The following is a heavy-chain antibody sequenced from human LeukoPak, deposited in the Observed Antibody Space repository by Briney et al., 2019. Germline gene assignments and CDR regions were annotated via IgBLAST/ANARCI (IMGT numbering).Heavy chain of an antibody. D-gene: IGHD3-22*01. CDR2: ISSSSRTI. CDR1: GFTLSSYS. Sequence: GGSLRLSCAASGFTLSSYSMNWVRQAPGKGLECVSYISSSSRTIYYADSVKGRFSISRDNAKNSLYLQMNSLRAEDTAVYYCARDDPIGLYDSSVGGMDVWGQGTTVTVSS. J-gene: IGHJ6*02. CDR3: ARDDPIGLYDSSVGGMDV. V-gene: IGHV3-48*04.